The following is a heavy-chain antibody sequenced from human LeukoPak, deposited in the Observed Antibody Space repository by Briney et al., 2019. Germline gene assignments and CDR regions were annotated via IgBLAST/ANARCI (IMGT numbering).Heavy chain of an antibody. CDR3: ARSIIGVLRFLEWLPKYYYYYYMDV. V-gene: IGHV1-8*03. D-gene: IGHD3-3*01. Sequence: GASVKVSCKASGYTFTSYDINWVRQATAQGLEWMGWMNPNSGNTGYAQKFQGRVTITRNTSISTAYMELSSLRSEDTAVYYCARSIIGVLRFLEWLPKYYYYYYMDVWGKGTTVTVSS. J-gene: IGHJ6*03. CDR1: GYTFTSYD. CDR2: MNPNSGNT.